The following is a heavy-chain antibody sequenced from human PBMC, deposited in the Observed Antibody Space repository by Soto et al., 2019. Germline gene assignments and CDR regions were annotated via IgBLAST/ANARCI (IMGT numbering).Heavy chain of an antibody. J-gene: IGHJ6*02. CDR3: ARGRLAVDMGSYGMDV. D-gene: IGHD5-12*01. Sequence: QVQLVQSGAEVKKPGSSVKVSCKASGGTFSSYAISWVRQAPGQGLEWMGGIIPIFGTANYAQKFQGRVTITADESTSTAYMELSSLRSEDTAVYYCARGRLAVDMGSYGMDVWGQGPTVTVSS. CDR2: IIPIFGTA. V-gene: IGHV1-69*01. CDR1: GGTFSSYA.